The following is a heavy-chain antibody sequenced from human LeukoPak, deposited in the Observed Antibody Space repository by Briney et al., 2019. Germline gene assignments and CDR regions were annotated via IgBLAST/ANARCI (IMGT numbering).Heavy chain of an antibody. D-gene: IGHD3-22*01. J-gene: IGHJ5*02. Sequence: PGGSLRLPCAASGFTFSSYAMSWVRQAPGKGLEWVGRIRAKSDGGAVEYAAPLKARFTISRDDSKNTLFLDMNSLKTEDTAVYYCTTDSPLYDTMPWGQGTLVTVSS. V-gene: IGHV3-15*01. CDR2: IRAKSDGGAV. CDR1: GFTFSSYA. CDR3: TTDSPLYDTMP.